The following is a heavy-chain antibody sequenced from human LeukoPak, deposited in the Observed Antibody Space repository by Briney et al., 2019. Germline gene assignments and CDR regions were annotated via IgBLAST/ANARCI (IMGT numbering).Heavy chain of an antibody. D-gene: IGHD3-10*01. V-gene: IGHV5-51*01. CDR2: IYPDDSDT. CDR3: ARLGGDTYYFGSASYPNWYFDL. J-gene: IGHJ2*01. Sequence: GESLKISCQASGYTFTSYWIGWVRQMPGKGLECMGVIYPDDSDTTYSPSFQGQVTISADKSFSTAYLQWSSLKASDTAIYYCARLGGDTYYFGSASYPNWYFDLWGRGTLVTVSS. CDR1: GYTFTSYW.